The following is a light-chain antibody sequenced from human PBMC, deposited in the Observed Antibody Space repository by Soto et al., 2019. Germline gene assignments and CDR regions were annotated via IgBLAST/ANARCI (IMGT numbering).Light chain of an antibody. CDR1: SSNIGAGYD. CDR3: QSYDSSLSAL. CDR2: GNS. J-gene: IGLJ3*02. Sequence: QSVLTKPPSLSGAPGQRVTISCTGSSSNIGAGYDVHWYQQLPGTAPKLLIYGNSNRPSGVPDRFSGSKSGTSASLAITGLQAEDEADYYCQSYDSSLSALFGGGTKLTVL. V-gene: IGLV1-40*01.